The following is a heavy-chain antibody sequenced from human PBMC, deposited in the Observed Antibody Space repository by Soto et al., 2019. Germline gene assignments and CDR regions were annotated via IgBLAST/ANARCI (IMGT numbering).Heavy chain of an antibody. V-gene: IGHV4-31*02. D-gene: IGHD2-21*02. J-gene: IGHJ5*02. CDR2: ISSSGST. CDR1: GDSIGGVGY. Sequence: PSETLSLTCTVSGDSIGGVGYWSWIRQFPGRGLEWIGCISSSGSTYYNPAPNNRISLPLDTSQNQFSLKLLSVTAADTAIYYCARSGVTGIVIPSHWFDPWGQGTLVTVPS. CDR3: ARSGVTGIVIPSHWFDP.